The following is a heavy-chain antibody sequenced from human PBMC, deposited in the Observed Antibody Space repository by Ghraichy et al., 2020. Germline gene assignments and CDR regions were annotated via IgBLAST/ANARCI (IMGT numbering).Heavy chain of an antibody. CDR2: ISAYNGNA. D-gene: IGHD5-12*01. CDR3: ARAEYSGYEFDY. Sequence: ASVKVSCKASGYTFTSYGISWVRQAPGQGLEWMGWISAYNGNANYAQKLQGRVTMTTDTSTSTAYMELRSLRSDDTAVYYCARAEYSGYEFDYWGQGTLVTVSS. CDR1: GYTFTSYG. J-gene: IGHJ4*02. V-gene: IGHV1-18*01.